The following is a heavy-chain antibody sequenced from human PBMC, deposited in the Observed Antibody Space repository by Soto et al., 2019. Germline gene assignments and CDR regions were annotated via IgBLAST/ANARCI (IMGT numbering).Heavy chain of an antibody. Sequence: ESLKISCAASGFTVSGNYMMWVRQTPGKGLEWVSVIYSDDSTYYADSVKGRFTISRDNSKNTLYLQMYSLRAEDTATYYCASYYDSSGYTDYCGQGTLVTVSS. J-gene: IGHJ4*02. D-gene: IGHD3-22*01. V-gene: IGHV3-66*01. CDR2: IYSDDST. CDR3: ASYYDSSGYTDY. CDR1: GFTVSGNY.